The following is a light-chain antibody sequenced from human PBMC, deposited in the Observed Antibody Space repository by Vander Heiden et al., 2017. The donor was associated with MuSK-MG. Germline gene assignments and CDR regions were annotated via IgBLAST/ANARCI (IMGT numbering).Light chain of an antibody. CDR2: SSN. Sequence: QSVLTQPPSASGTPGQRVTISCSGSSSNIGINTVNWYQQLPGTAPKLLIYSSNQRPSGVPDRFSGSKSGTSASMAISGLQSEDEAEYYCAAWDDSLNGVVFGGGTKLTVL. J-gene: IGLJ3*02. V-gene: IGLV1-44*01. CDR1: SSNIGINT. CDR3: AAWDDSLNGVV.